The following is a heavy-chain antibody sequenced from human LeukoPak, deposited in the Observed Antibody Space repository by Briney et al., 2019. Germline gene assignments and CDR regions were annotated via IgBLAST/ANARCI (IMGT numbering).Heavy chain of an antibody. Sequence: ASVKVSCKASGYTFTSYDINWVRQATGQGLEWMGWMNPNSGITGYAQKFQGRVTMTRNTSISTAYMELSSLRSEDTAVYYCARVGSSSWYSRFDPWGQGTLVTVSS. J-gene: IGHJ5*02. CDR2: MNPNSGIT. CDR1: GYTFTSYD. CDR3: ARVGSSSWYSRFDP. D-gene: IGHD6-13*01. V-gene: IGHV1-8*01.